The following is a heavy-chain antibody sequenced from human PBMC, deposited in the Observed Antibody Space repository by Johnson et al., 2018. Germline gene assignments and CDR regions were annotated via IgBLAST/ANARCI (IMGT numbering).Heavy chain of an antibody. Sequence: QVQLVQSGAEVKKPGSSVKVSCKASGGTFSSYAISWVRQAPGQGLEWMGGIIPIFGTTNYAQQFQGRVTITADDPTSTAYMGLSRLRSEDTAVEYCAGVEYCGDDCYLPYFQHWGQGTQGTVSS. CDR3: AGVEYCGDDCYLPYFQH. D-gene: IGHD2-21*02. CDR1: GGTFSSYA. V-gene: IGHV1-69*12. CDR2: IIPIFGTT. J-gene: IGHJ1*01.